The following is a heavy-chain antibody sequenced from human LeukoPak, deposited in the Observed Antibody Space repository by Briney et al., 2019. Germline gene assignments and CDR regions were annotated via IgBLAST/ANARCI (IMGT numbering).Heavy chain of an antibody. Sequence: GGSLRLSCAASGFTFSSYWMHWVRQAPGKGLEWVAFIRYDGSNKYYADSVKGRFTISRDNSKNTLYLQMNSLRAEDTAVYYCAKGHLGLGYCSSTSCYVGAFDIWGQGTMVTVSS. D-gene: IGHD2-2*01. J-gene: IGHJ3*02. V-gene: IGHV3-30*02. CDR1: GFTFSSYW. CDR2: IRYDGSNK. CDR3: AKGHLGLGYCSSTSCYVGAFDI.